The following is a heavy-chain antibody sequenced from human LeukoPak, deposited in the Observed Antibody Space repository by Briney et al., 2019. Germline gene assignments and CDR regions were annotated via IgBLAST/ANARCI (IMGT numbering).Heavy chain of an antibody. J-gene: IGHJ4*02. D-gene: IGHD6-19*01. CDR2: INPNSGGT. CDR1: GYTFTGYY. V-gene: IGHV1-2*02. CDR3: ARSSGWKYNIDY. Sequence: ASVKVSCKASGYTFTGYYMHWVRQAPGQGLEWMGWINPNSGGTNYAQKFQGRVTVTRDTSISTAYMELSRLRSDDTAMYYCARSSGWKYNIDYWGQGTLVTVSS.